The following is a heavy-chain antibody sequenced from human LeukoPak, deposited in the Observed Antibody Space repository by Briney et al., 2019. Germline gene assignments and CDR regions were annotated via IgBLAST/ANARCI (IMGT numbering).Heavy chain of an antibody. CDR3: ARHTKRWLLRHFDY. V-gene: IGHV4-34*01. CDR2: INHSGST. J-gene: IGHJ4*02. D-gene: IGHD3-22*01. CDR1: GGSFSGYY. Sequence: SETLSLTCAVCGGSFSGYYWSWIRQPPGKGLEWIGEINHSGSTNYNPSLKSRVTISVDTSKNQFSLKLSSVTAADTAVYYCARHTKRWLLRHFDYWGQGTLVTVSS.